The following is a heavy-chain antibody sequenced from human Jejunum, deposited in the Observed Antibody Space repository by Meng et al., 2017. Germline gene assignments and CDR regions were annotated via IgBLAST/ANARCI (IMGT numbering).Heavy chain of an antibody. V-gene: IGHV4-39*07. Sequence: SETLSLTCTVPGGSISSGDYHWGWIRQPPGKGLEWTGSIYYSGTTFYNPSLKSRLTISIDTSKNQFYLKLAPVTAADAAVYYCARVSVRGFYGIDVWGQGTTVTVSS. D-gene: IGHD3-10*02. J-gene: IGHJ6*02. CDR3: ARVSVRGFYGIDV. CDR2: IYYSGTT. CDR1: GGSISSGDYH.